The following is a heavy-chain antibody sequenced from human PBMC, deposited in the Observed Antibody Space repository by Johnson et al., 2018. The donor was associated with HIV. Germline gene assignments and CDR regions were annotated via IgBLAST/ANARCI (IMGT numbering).Heavy chain of an antibody. CDR1: GFTFSSFG. CDR3: ARGRGYIAPKLSGGAAFDI. CDR2: KSSAGTDK. D-gene: IGHD5-18*01. Sequence: QVQLVESGGGVVQPGRSLRLSCAVSGFTFSSFGMHWVRQAPGKGLEWMAVKSSAGTDKYYADSVKGRFTISRDNSKNTLSLQMNSLRAEDTAVYYCARGRGYIAPKLSGGAAFDIWGQGTMVTVSS. V-gene: IGHV3-30*03. J-gene: IGHJ3*02.